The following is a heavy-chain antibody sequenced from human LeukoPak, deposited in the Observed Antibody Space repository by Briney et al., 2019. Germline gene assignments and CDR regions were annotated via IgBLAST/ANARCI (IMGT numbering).Heavy chain of an antibody. J-gene: IGHJ4*02. V-gene: IGHV6-1*01. Sequence: SQTLSLTCAISGDSVSSNSAAWNWIRQSPSRGLEWLGRTYYRSKWYNDYAVSVKSRITINPDTSKNQFSLQLNSATPEDTAVYYCARDHDIVATMGGGLFDYWGQGTLVTVSS. CDR1: GDSVSSNSAA. CDR2: TYYRSKWYN. CDR3: ARDHDIVATMGGGLFDY. D-gene: IGHD5-12*01.